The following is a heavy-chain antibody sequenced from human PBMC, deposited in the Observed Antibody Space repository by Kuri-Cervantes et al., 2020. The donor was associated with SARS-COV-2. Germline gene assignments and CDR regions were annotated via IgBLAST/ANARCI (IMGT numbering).Heavy chain of an antibody. CDR2: ISYDGSNK. Sequence: GESLKISCAASGFTFSSYAMHWVRQAPGKGLEWVAVISYDGSNKYYADSVKGRFTISRDNSKNTLYLQMNSLRAEDTAVYYCARDHQYYDFWSGYFGTEGNYYYYYIDVWGKGTTVTVSS. CDR1: GFTFSSYA. J-gene: IGHJ6*03. CDR3: ARDHQYYDFWSGYFGTEGNYYYYYIDV. V-gene: IGHV3-30-3*01. D-gene: IGHD3-3*01.